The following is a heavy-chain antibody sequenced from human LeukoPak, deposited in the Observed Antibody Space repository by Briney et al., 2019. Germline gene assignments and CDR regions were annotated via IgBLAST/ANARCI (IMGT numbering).Heavy chain of an antibody. CDR2: IYYSGST. CDR1: GGSISSGGYY. V-gene: IGHV4-31*03. D-gene: IGHD3/OR15-3a*01. CDR3: ARVLGTGYYTGVVEQYYFDY. Sequence: SQTLSLTCTVSGGSISSGGYYWSWIRQHPGKGLEWIGYIYYSGSTYYNPSLKSRVTISVDTSKNQFSLKLSSVTAADTAVYYCARVLGTGYYTGVVEQYYFDYWGQGTLVTVSS. J-gene: IGHJ4*02.